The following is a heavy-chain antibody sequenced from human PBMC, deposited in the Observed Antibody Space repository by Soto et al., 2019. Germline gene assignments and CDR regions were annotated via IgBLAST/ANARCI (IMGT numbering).Heavy chain of an antibody. Sequence: ASVKVSCKASGYTFTGYYMHWARQAPGQGLEWMGWINPNSGGTNYAQKFQGWVTMTRDTSISTAYMEMSRLRSDDTAVYYCARTAGITGSRRAFDIWGQGTMVTVSS. V-gene: IGHV1-2*04. CDR2: INPNSGGT. D-gene: IGHD1-20*01. CDR3: ARTAGITGSRRAFDI. J-gene: IGHJ3*02. CDR1: GYTFTGYY.